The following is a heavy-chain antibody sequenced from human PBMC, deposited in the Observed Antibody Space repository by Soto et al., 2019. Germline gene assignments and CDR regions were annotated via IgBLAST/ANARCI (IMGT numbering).Heavy chain of an antibody. D-gene: IGHD6-13*01. V-gene: IGHV5-51*01. CDR3: ARHLPAAAGGVWFDP. CDR1: GYSFTSYW. CDR2: IYPGDSDT. Sequence: GESLKISCKGSGYSFTSYWIGWVRQMPGKGLEWMGIIYPGDSDTRYSPSFQGHVTISADKSISTAYLQWSSLKASDTAMYYCARHLPAAAGGVWFDPWGQGTLVTVSS. J-gene: IGHJ5*02.